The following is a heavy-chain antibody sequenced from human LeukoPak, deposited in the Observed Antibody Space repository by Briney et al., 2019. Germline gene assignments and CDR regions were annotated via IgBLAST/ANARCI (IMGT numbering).Heavy chain of an antibody. Sequence: GGSLRLSCAASGFTVSSNYMSWVRQAPGKGLEWVSVIYSGGSTYYADSVKGRFTISRDNSKSTLYLQMNSLRAEDTAVYYCAKSSGYYHDYFDYWGQGTLVTVSS. CDR2: IYSGGST. CDR3: AKSSGYYHDYFDY. D-gene: IGHD3-3*01. V-gene: IGHV3-53*01. J-gene: IGHJ4*02. CDR1: GFTVSSNY.